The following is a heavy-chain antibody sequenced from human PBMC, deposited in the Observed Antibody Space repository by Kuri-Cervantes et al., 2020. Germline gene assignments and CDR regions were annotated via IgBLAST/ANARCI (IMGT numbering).Heavy chain of an antibody. Sequence: GGSLRLSCAASGFTVSSNYMSWVRQAPGKGLEGVSVIYSGGSTYYADSVKGRFTISRDNSKNTLYLQMNSLRAEDTAVYYCARWASDAFDIWGQGTMVTVSS. J-gene: IGHJ3*02. CDR3: ARWASDAFDI. V-gene: IGHV3-53*01. CDR1: GFTVSSNY. CDR2: IYSGGST.